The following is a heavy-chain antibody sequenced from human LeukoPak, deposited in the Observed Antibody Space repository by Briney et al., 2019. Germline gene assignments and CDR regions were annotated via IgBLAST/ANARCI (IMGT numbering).Heavy chain of an antibody. D-gene: IGHD4-11*01. Sequence: SETLSLTCTVSGGSISSYYWSWIRQPAGKGLEWIGRFYISGSTNYNPSLKSRVTMSVDTSKNQFSLRLNSVTDADTAVYYCARDFLLQSEGLFDYWGQGTLVTVSS. CDR3: ARDFLLQSEGLFDY. CDR1: GGSISSYY. V-gene: IGHV4-4*07. CDR2: FYISGST. J-gene: IGHJ4*02.